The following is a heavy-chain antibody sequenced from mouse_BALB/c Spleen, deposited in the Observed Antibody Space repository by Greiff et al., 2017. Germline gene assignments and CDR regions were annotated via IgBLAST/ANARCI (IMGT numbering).Heavy chain of an antibody. CDR1: GYSFTSYW. D-gene: IGHD2-3*01. CDR3: AREGGDGYYFAY. CDR2: IDPSDSET. J-gene: IGHJ3*01. Sequence: VQLQQSGPQLVRPGASVKISCKASGYSFTSYWMHWVKQRPGQGLEWIGMIDPSDSETRLNQKFKDKATLTVDKSSSTAYMQLSSPTSEDSAVYYCAREGGDGYYFAYWGQGTLVTVSA. V-gene: IGHV1S127*01.